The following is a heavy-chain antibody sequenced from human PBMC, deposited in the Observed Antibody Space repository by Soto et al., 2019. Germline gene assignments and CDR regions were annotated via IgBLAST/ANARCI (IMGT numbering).Heavy chain of an antibody. CDR1: GGSIGTSFYY. V-gene: IGHV4-39*01. CDR2: LYYSGST. D-gene: IGHD1-26*01. J-gene: IGHJ4*02. Sequence: QLQLQESGPGLVKPSETLSLTCTVSGGSIGTSFYYWAWIRQPPGMGLEWVATLYYSGSTNYNPALQSRVTRSIDTSKNQFSLNLSSATAADTAVYYCARHVRGATWAYFDFCGQGTLVTVSS. CDR3: ARHVRGATWAYFDF.